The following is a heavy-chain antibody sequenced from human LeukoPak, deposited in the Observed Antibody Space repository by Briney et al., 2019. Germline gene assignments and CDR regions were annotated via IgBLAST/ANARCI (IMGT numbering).Heavy chain of an antibody. J-gene: IGHJ4*02. V-gene: IGHV1-46*01. CDR3: ARAAYYYDSSGYYYFDY. CDR2: INPSGGST. Sequence: ASVKVSCKASGYTFTSYYRHWVRQAPGQGLEWMGIINPSGGSTSYAQKFQGRVTMTRDTSTSTVYMELSSLRSEDTAVYYCARAAYYYDSSGYYYFDYWGQGTLVTVSS. CDR1: GYTFTSYY. D-gene: IGHD3-22*01.